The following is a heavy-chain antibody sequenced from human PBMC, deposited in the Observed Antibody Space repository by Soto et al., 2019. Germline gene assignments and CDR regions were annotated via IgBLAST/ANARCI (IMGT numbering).Heavy chain of an antibody. CDR2: INHSGST. CDR3: SRGGRTAVTMDY. Sequence: SETLSLTCAVYGGSFSGYYWSWIRQPPGKGLEWIGEINHSGSTNYNPSLKSRVTISVDTSKNQFSLKLSSVTAADTAVYYCSRGGRTAVTMDYWGQGTLVTVSS. J-gene: IGHJ4*02. V-gene: IGHV4-34*01. CDR1: GGSFSGYY. D-gene: IGHD4-17*01.